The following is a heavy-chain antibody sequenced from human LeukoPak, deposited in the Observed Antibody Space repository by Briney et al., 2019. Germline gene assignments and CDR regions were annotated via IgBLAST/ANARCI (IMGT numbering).Heavy chain of an antibody. D-gene: IGHD2-2*01. Sequence: GGSLRLSCAASGFTFSSYAMIWVRQAPGEGLEWVAAIRDSGGSTYYGNSVKGRFTVARDKSKNPLYLKMNSLRAEDKAVYYCAKARYCSSTSCPETEYFQHWGQGTLVTVSS. CDR3: AKARYCSSTSCPETEYFQH. CDR1: GFTFSSYA. CDR2: IRDSGGST. J-gene: IGHJ1*01. V-gene: IGHV3-23*01.